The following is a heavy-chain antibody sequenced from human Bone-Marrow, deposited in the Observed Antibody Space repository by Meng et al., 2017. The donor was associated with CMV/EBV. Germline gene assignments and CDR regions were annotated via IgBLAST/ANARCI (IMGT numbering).Heavy chain of an antibody. Sequence: ASVKVSCKASGYTFTGYYMHWVRQAPGQGLEWMGWINPNSGGTNYAQKFQGRVTMTRDTSISTAYMELSRLRSDDTAVYYCARDVGSIAAAGTLGFDYWGQGTLVTVS. CDR3: ARDVGSIAAAGTLGFDY. CDR2: INPNSGGT. V-gene: IGHV1-2*02. J-gene: IGHJ4*02. CDR1: GYTFTGYY. D-gene: IGHD6-13*01.